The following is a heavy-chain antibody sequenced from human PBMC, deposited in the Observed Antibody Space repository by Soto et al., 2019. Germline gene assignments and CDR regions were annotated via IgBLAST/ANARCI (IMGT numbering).Heavy chain of an antibody. V-gene: IGHV3-33*01. D-gene: IGHD6-19*01. CDR3: ARDRYSSGWYDFDY. Sequence: QVQLVESGGGVVQPGRSLRLSCAASGFTFSSYGMHWVRQAPGKGLEWVAVIWDDGSNKYYADSVKGRFTISRDNSKNTLYLQMNSLRAEDTAVYYCARDRYSSGWYDFDYWGQGTLVTVSS. CDR1: GFTFSSYG. CDR2: IWDDGSNK. J-gene: IGHJ4*02.